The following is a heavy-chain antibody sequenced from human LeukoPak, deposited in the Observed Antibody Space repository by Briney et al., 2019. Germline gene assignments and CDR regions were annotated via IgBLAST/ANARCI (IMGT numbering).Heavy chain of an antibody. CDR2: ISAYNGNT. D-gene: IGHD3-22*01. CDR3: ARERGRQYYYDSSGYDAFDI. CDR1: GYTFTSYG. V-gene: IGHV1-18*01. J-gene: IGHJ3*02. Sequence: ASVKVSCKASGYTFTSYGISWVRQAPGQGLEWMGWISAYNGNTNYAQKLQGRVTMTTDTSTSTAYMELRSLRSDDTAVYYCARERGRQYYYDSSGYDAFDIWGQGTMVTVSS.